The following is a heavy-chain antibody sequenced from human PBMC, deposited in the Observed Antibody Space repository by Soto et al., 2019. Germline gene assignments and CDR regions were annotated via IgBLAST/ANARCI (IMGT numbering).Heavy chain of an antibody. Sequence: ETLSLTCTVSGGSISSYYWSWIRQPPGKGLEWIGYIYYSGTTYYNPSLKSRVTISGDTSKNQFSLKLSSVTAADTAVYYCARLKGSYWWLDYWGQGTLVTVSS. D-gene: IGHD3-10*01. J-gene: IGHJ4*02. CDR1: GGSISSYY. CDR3: ARLKGSYWWLDY. V-gene: IGHV4-59*04. CDR2: IYYSGTT.